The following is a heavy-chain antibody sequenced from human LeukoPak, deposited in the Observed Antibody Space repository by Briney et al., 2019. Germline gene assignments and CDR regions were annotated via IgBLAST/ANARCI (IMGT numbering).Heavy chain of an antibody. D-gene: IGHD4-17*01. J-gene: IGHJ4*02. V-gene: IGHV3-21*03. CDR1: GFTFSSYS. CDR2: ISSSSSYI. Sequence: GGSLRLSCAASGFTFSSYSMNWVRQAPGKGLEWVSSISSSSSYIYYADSVKGRFTISRDNAKNSVFLQMNSLRVEDTAIYYCTRVPYGDYWSSDYWGQGTLVTVSS. CDR3: TRVPYGDYWSSDY.